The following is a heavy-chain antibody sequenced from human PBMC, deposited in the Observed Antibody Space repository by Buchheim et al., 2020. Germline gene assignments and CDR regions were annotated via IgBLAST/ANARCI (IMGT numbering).Heavy chain of an antibody. Sequence: EVQLVESGGGLVQPGGSLRRSCAASGFTFSSYWMSWVRQAPGKGLEWVANIKQDGSEKYYVDSVKGRFTISRDNAKNSLYLQMNSLRAEDTAVYYCARAPKYGDYSNWFDPWGQGTL. V-gene: IGHV3-7*01. D-gene: IGHD4-17*01. J-gene: IGHJ5*02. CDR1: GFTFSSYW. CDR3: ARAPKYGDYSNWFDP. CDR2: IKQDGSEK.